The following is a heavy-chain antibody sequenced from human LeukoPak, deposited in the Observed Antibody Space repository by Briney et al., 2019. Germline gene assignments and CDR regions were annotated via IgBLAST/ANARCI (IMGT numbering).Heavy chain of an antibody. CDR3: ARKLGSSGRHSNWYFDL. CDR2: IYDSGST. V-gene: IGHV4-59*01. Sequence: TSETLSLTCTVSGGSISSYYWSWIRQPPGKGLEWIGDIYDSGSTNYNPSLKSRVTISVDTSKNQFSLKLSSVTAADTAVYYCARKLGSSGRHSNWYFDLWGRGTLVTVSS. CDR1: GGSISSYY. J-gene: IGHJ2*01. D-gene: IGHD3-22*01.